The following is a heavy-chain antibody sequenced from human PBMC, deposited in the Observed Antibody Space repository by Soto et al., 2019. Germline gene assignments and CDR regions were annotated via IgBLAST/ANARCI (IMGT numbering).Heavy chain of an antibody. Sequence: GGSLRLSCVASGFELSSYWMYWVRQVPGKGLVWVSHINSGGNITPYADSVKGRFSISRDNAKNTLYLDMNSLRADDTAVYFCVRDIESVVPGANVWGQGTMVTVSS. D-gene: IGHD3-22*01. CDR2: INSGGNIT. CDR1: GFELSSYW. J-gene: IGHJ3*01. CDR3: VRDIESVVPGANV. V-gene: IGHV3-74*03.